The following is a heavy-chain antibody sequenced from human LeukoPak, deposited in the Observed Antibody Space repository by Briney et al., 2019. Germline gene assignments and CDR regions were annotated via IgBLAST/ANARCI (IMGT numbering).Heavy chain of an antibody. Sequence: ASVKVSCKASGYTFTGYYMHWVRQAPGQGLEWMGWINPNSGGTNYAQKFQGRVTMTRDTSISTAYMELSRLRSDDTAVYYCARLWTALPPGDSSSWHNDYWGQGTLVTVSS. J-gene: IGHJ4*02. CDR2: INPNSGGT. CDR1: GYTFTGYY. D-gene: IGHD6-13*01. CDR3: ARLWTALPPGDSSSWHNDY. V-gene: IGHV1-2*02.